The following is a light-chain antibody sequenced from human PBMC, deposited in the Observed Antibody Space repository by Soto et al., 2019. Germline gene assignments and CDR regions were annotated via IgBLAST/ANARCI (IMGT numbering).Light chain of an antibody. CDR1: QDISSY. CDR2: AAA. Sequence: DIQLTQSPSFLSASVGDRVTITCRASQDISSYLAWYQQKPGKAPKFLLYAAATLRVGVPSRFSESGSGTEFTLTISSLQPEDSATYYWQRLSDYPITFGQGTRLEIK. CDR3: QRLSDYPIT. J-gene: IGKJ5*01. V-gene: IGKV1-9*01.